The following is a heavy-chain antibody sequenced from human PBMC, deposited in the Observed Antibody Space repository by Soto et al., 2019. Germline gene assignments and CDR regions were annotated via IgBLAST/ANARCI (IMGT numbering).Heavy chain of an antibody. CDR3: ARVERITIFGVVISWFDP. Sequence: ASVQVSCKASGYTFTSYGISWVRQAPGQGLERMGWISAYNGNTNYAQKLQGRVTMTTDTSTSTAYMELRSLRSDDTAVYYCARVERITIFGVVISWFDPWGQGTLVTVSS. V-gene: IGHV1-18*01. J-gene: IGHJ5*02. CDR1: GYTFTSYG. D-gene: IGHD3-3*01. CDR2: ISAYNGNT.